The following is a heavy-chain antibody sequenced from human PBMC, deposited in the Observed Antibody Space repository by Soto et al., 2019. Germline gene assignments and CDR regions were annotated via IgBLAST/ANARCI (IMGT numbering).Heavy chain of an antibody. D-gene: IGHD4-17*01. Sequence: SVKVSCKASGVTFNRQDMRWVRQAPGQGLEWMGGIIPMFGTPHYAEKFQDRVTITADESTGTAYLELSSLTSEDTAVYYCAKERATTTAFDYWGQGALVTVSS. CDR3: AKERATTTAFDY. J-gene: IGHJ4*02. V-gene: IGHV1-69*13. CDR2: IIPMFGTP. CDR1: GVTFNRQD.